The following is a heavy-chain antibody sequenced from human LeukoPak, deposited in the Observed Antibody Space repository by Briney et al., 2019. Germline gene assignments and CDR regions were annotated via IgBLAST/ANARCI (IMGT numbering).Heavy chain of an antibody. Sequence: SGTLSLTCAVSGGSISTNNWWSWVRQTPGKGLEWIGEMHHRGSTNYSPSLKSGVTVSIDKSKNQFSLTLRSVLAADTGVYFCARDLGGGYSYGYSEVLSDYWGQGILVTVSS. V-gene: IGHV4-4*02. J-gene: IGHJ4*02. CDR3: ARDLGGGYSYGYSEVLSDY. D-gene: IGHD5-18*01. CDR1: GGSISTNNW. CDR2: MHHRGST.